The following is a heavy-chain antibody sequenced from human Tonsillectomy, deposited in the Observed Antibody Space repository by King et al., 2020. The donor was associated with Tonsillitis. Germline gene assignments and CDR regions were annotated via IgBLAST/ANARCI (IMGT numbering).Heavy chain of an antibody. V-gene: IGHV3-23*04. Sequence: VQLVESGGGLVQPGGSLRLSCAASRFTFSSYAMSWVRQAPGKGLEWGSTIRGSGGVSYYVDSVKGLFTVSRDSSKNTLYLQMNSRRAEDTAIYYYARSRITIFGVVISDAFDIWGQGTMVTVSS. CDR2: IRGSGGVS. J-gene: IGHJ3*02. CDR3: ARSRITIFGVVISDAFDI. CDR1: RFTFSSYA. D-gene: IGHD3-3*01.